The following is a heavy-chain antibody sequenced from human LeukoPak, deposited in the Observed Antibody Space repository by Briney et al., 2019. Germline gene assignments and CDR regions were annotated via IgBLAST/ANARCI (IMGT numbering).Heavy chain of an antibody. V-gene: IGHV3-23*01. CDR2: ISDSGGST. Sequence: GGSLRLSCAASGFTFRSYAMTWVRQAPGKGLEWVSSISDSGGSTYYADSVKGRFTISRDSSKNTLYLQMNSLRAEDTAVYYCAREWSHGGFDYWGQGTLVTVSS. J-gene: IGHJ4*02. CDR3: AREWSHGGFDY. D-gene: IGHD3-16*01. CDR1: GFTFRSYA.